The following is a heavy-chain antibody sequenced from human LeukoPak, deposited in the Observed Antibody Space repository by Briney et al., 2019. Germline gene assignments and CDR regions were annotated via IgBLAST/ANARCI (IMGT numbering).Heavy chain of an antibody. CDR1: GGSFSGYY. CDR3: ARGRGYYYGSESQTSNFDY. CDR2: INHSGST. V-gene: IGHV4-34*01. D-gene: IGHD3-10*01. J-gene: IGHJ4*02. Sequence: SSETLSLTCAVYGGSFSGYYWSWIRQPPGKGLEWIGEINHSGSTNYNPSLKSRVTISVDTSKNQFSLKLSSVTAADTAVYYCARGRGYYYGSESQTSNFDYWGQGTLVTVSS.